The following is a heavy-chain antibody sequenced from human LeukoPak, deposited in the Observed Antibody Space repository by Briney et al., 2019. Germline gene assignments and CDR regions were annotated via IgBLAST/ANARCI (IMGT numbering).Heavy chain of an antibody. D-gene: IGHD4-17*01. CDR2: GSESGGT. Sequence: SETLSLTCAVYGGSLNGHYWSWIRQPPGKGLEWIGEGSESGGTKFNPSLKSRVTISADTSKNQFSLKLNSVTAADTAVYYCARDWGVTTIYDYWGQGTLVTVSS. CDR3: ARDWGVTTIYDY. CDR1: GGSLNGHY. V-gene: IGHV4-34*01. J-gene: IGHJ4*02.